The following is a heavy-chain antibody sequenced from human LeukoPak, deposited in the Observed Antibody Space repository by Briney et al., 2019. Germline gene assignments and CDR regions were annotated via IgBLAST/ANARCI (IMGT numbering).Heavy chain of an antibody. CDR2: ISAYNGNT. V-gene: IGHV1-18*01. J-gene: IGHJ4*02. CDR3: AREDINYGSGWYYFFDY. CDR1: GYTFTSYG. D-gene: IGHD6-19*01. Sequence: GASVKVSCKASGYTFTSYGISWVRQAPGQGLEWMGRISAYNGNTNYAQKFQGRVTITADKSTSTAYMELSSLRSEDTAVYYCAREDINYGSGWYYFFDYWGQGTLVTVSS.